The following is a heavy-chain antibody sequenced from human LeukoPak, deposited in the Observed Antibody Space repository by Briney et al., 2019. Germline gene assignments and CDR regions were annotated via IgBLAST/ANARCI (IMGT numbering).Heavy chain of an antibody. CDR1: GGSINTYY. CDR3: ARLGLGDEACWFDP. V-gene: IGHV4-59*01. J-gene: IGHJ5*02. D-gene: IGHD3-10*01. CDR2: IYSTGRT. Sequence: SETLSLTCTVSGGSINTYYWTWIRHPPGKGLEWIGHIYSTGRTTYNPSLKSRVTISVDTSKNQFSLKLNSVTAADTAVYYCARLGLGDEACWFDPWGQGTLVTVSS.